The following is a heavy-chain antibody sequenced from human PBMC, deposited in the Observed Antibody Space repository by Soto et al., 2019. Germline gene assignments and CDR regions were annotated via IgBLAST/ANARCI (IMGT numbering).Heavy chain of an antibody. CDR2: ISYDGSNK. V-gene: IGHV3-30*18. Sequence: GGFLRLSCAASGFTFSSYGMHWVRQAPGKGLEWVALISYDGSNKYYADSVKGRFTISRDNSKNTLYLQMNSLRAEDTAVYYCAKDVVVGATPGLGDYYYYYGMDVWGQGTTVTVSS. D-gene: IGHD1-26*01. J-gene: IGHJ6*02. CDR3: AKDVVVGATPGLGDYYYYYGMDV. CDR1: GFTFSSYG.